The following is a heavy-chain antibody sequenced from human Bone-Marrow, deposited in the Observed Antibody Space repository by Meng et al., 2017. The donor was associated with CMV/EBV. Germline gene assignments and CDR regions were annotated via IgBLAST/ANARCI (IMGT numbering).Heavy chain of an antibody. Sequence: CTFSWFSLSPSVVGFGWIRPPPGKALELLALLYLNDDKRYSPSLKSRLTITKDTSKNQVVLTMTNMDPVDTATYYCHYYYDSSGYYWGQGTLVTVSS. CDR2: LYLNDDK. CDR1: WFSLSPSVVG. CDR3: HYYYDSSGYY. V-gene: IGHV2-5*01. D-gene: IGHD3-22*01. J-gene: IGHJ4*02.